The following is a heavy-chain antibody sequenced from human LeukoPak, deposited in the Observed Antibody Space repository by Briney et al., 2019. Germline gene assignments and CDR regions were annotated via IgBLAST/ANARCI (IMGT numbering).Heavy chain of an antibody. Sequence: GGSLRLSCAASGFIFSSYAMSWVRQAPGKGLEWVSGISGTGGSAYYADSVKGRFAISRDNSMNTLYLQMNSLRDEDTAVYYCARDDYCIYDYWGQGTLVTVSS. J-gene: IGHJ4*02. D-gene: IGHD4/OR15-4a*01. CDR1: GFIFSSYA. CDR2: ISGTGGSA. CDR3: ARDDYCIYDY. V-gene: IGHV3-23*01.